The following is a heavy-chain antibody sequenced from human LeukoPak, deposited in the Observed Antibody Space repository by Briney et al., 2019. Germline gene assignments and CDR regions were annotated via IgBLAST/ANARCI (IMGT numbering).Heavy chain of an antibody. D-gene: IGHD1-26*01. J-gene: IGHJ6*03. Sequence: PSQTLSLTCSVSGGSISSSNYYWGWIRQPPGKGLEWIGSIYYSGSTYYNPSLKSRVTISVDTSKNQFSLKLSSVTAADTAVYYCARQRLDSGSYYLYYYYYYMDVWGKGTTVTISS. V-gene: IGHV4-39*01. CDR1: GGSISSSNYY. CDR3: ARQRLDSGSYYLYYYYYYMDV. CDR2: IYYSGST.